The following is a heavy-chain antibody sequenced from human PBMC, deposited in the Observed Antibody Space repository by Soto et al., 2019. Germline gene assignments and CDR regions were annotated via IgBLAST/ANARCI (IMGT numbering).Heavy chain of an antibody. D-gene: IGHD3-16*01. V-gene: IGHV3-74*03. J-gene: IGHJ4*02. CDR2: INGDGTDT. CDR1: GFTFSMYW. CDR3: AREVGRGSGSYYLDY. Sequence: GGSLRLSCAASGFTFSMYWMHWVRQAPGKGLLWVSRINGDGTDTTYADSVKGRFTISRDNAKNTVYLQMNGLRAEDTAVYYCAREVGRGSGSYYLDYWGQETLATVSS.